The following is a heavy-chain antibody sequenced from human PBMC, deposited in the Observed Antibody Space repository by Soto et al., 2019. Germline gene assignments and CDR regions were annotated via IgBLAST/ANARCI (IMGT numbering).Heavy chain of an antibody. CDR1: GFTLSSYA. D-gene: IGHD5-18*01. J-gene: IGHJ4*02. Sequence: GGSLRLSCAASGFTLSSYAMSWVRQAPGKGLEWVSAISGSGGSTYYADSVKGRFIISRDISKNTLYLQMNSLRAEDTAVYYCAKDRGYDYARGFDYWGQGTLVTVSS. CDR3: AKDRGYDYARGFDY. CDR2: ISGSGGST. V-gene: IGHV3-23*01.